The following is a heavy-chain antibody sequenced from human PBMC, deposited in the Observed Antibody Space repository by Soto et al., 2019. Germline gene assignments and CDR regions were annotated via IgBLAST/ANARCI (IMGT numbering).Heavy chain of an antibody. D-gene: IGHD3-22*01. CDR1: GGTFSSYA. V-gene: IGHV1-69*01. J-gene: IGHJ4*02. CDR3: ARDYLPYDSSGYYYDRFDY. CDR2: IIPIFGTA. Sequence: QVQLVQSGAEVKKPGSSVKVSCKASGGTFSSYAISWVRQAPGQGLEWMGGIIPIFGTANYAQKCQGRVTITADESTSTAYMELSSLRSEDTAVYYCARDYLPYDSSGYYYDRFDYWGQGTLVTVSS.